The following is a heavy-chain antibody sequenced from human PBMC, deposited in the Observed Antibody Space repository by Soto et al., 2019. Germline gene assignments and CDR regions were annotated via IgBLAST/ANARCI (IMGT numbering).Heavy chain of an antibody. CDR2: IYHSGST. J-gene: IGHJ4*02. CDR1: GGSISSGGYS. Sequence: QLQLQESGSGLVKPSQTLSRTCAVSGGSISSGGYSWRWIRQPPGKGLEWIGYIYHSGSTYYNPSLKSRVTISVDRSKNQFSLKLSSVTAADTAVYYCASLYSGYGFGYWGQGTLVTVSS. D-gene: IGHD5-12*01. CDR3: ASLYSGYGFGY. V-gene: IGHV4-30-2*01.